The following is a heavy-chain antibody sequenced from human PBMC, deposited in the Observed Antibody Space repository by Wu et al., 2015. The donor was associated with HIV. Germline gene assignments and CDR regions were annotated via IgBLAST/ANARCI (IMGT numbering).Heavy chain of an antibody. CDR1: GYRFIDND. Sequence: QVQLVQSGAEVKKPGASVKVSCKTSGYRFIDNDIHWMRQAPGQGLEWMGWINPHNGDTDYGHKFQDRVTLTTDTSISTAYLELRRLRSDDTAVYFCARELGYAHGGTGYLRAFDMWATGQWSPSLQ. CDR3: ARELGYAHGGTGYLRAFDM. CDR2: INPHNGDT. V-gene: IGHV1-2*02. D-gene: IGHD3/OR15-3a*01. J-gene: IGHJ3*02.